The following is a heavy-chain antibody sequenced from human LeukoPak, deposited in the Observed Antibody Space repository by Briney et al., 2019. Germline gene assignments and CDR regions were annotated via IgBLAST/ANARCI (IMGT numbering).Heavy chain of an antibody. CDR1: GFTFSSYP. V-gene: IGHV3-30*04. J-gene: IGHJ4*02. CDR3: AREGLQYYFDY. CDR2: ISYDGSKK. D-gene: IGHD4-11*01. Sequence: GGPLRLSCAASGFTFSSYPMHWVRQAPGKGLEWVALISYDGSKKYYADSVKGRFTISRDNSKNTLYLQMNSLRAEDTAVYYCAREGLQYYFDYWSQGTLVTVSS.